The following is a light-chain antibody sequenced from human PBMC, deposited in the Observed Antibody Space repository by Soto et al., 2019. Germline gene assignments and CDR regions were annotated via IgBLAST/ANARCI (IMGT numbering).Light chain of an antibody. J-gene: IGKJ2*01. CDR3: MGGGHWPYT. CDR1: QSLVHSDGNPY. V-gene: IGKV2-30*02. Sequence: DVVMTQSPLSLPVTLGQPASISCMSSQSLVHSDGNPYLSWFHQRPGQSPRRLLYQISHRDSGVPDRFSGSGSGSDFTLKISWVEAEDVGVYYCMGGGHWPYTFGQGTRLEFK. CDR2: QIS.